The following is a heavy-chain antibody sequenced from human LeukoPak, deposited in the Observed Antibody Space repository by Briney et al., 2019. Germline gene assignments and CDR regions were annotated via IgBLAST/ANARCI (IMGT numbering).Heavy chain of an antibody. V-gene: IGHV1-46*01. Sequence: ASVKVSCKASGYTFTSYYMHWVRQAPGQGLEWMGIINPSGGSTSYAQKFQGRVTMTRDTSTSTVYMELSSLRSEDTAVYYCARVKGHGYSSSSCDYWGQGTLVTVSS. CDR2: INPSGGST. CDR1: GYTFTSYY. J-gene: IGHJ4*02. CDR3: ARVKGHGYSSSSCDY. D-gene: IGHD6-13*01.